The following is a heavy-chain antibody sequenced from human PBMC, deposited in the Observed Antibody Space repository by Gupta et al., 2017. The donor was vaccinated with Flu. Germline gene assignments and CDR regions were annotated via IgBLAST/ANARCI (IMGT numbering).Heavy chain of an antibody. Sequence: EEQLVESGGGLVQPGGSLRLSCAASGFTFTSYWMHWVRQAPGKGLLWVSRIKYDGSIVNYADSVQGRFTVSRDNAKSTLFLQMNSLRAEDTAVYYCARGLSHRYGMDVWGQGTTVTVSS. CDR3: ARGLSHRYGMDV. V-gene: IGHV3-74*01. CDR1: GFTFTSYW. J-gene: IGHJ6*02. CDR2: IKYDGSIV.